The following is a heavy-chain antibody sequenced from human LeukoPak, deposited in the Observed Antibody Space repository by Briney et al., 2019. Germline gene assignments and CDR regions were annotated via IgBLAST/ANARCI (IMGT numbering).Heavy chain of an antibody. CDR1: GFTFDDYA. V-gene: IGHV3-9*01. CDR3: AKDMLGYSYGWNAFDI. CDR2: ISWNSGSI. J-gene: IGHJ3*02. Sequence: PGGSLRLSCAASGFTFDDYAMHWVRQAPGKGLEWVSGISWNSGSIGYADSVKGRFTISRDNAKNSLYLQMNSLRAEDTALYYCAKDMLGYSYGWNAFDIWGQGTMATVSS. D-gene: IGHD5-18*01.